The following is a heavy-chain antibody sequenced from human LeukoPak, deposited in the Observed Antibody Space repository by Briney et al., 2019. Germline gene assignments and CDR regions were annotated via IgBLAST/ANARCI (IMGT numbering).Heavy chain of an antibody. CDR1: GYTFTSYD. Sequence: ASVKVSCKASGYTFTSYDINWVRQATGQGLEWMGWMNPNSGNTGYAQKFQGRVTITRNTSISTAYMELSSLGSEDTAVYYCARGSYDSSDFEYFHHWGQGTLVTVSS. V-gene: IGHV1-8*03. D-gene: IGHD3-22*01. CDR2: MNPNSGNT. J-gene: IGHJ1*01. CDR3: ARGSYDSSDFEYFHH.